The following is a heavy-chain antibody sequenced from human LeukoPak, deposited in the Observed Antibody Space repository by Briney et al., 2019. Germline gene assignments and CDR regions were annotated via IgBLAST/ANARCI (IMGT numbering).Heavy chain of an antibody. V-gene: IGHV3-66*01. CDR3: ARDGGTVTTPRDAFDI. J-gene: IGHJ3*02. CDR1: GFTVSSNY. Sequence: GGSLRLSCAASGFTVSSNYMSWVRQAPGKGLEWVSVIYSGGSTYYADSVKGRFTISRDNSKNTLYLQMNSLRAEDTAVYYCARDGGTVTTPRDAFDIWGQGTMVTVSS. D-gene: IGHD4-17*01. CDR2: IYSGGST.